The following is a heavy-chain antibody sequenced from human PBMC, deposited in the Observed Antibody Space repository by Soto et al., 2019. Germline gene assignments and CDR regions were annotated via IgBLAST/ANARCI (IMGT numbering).Heavy chain of an antibody. CDR2: ISWASESI. V-gene: IGHV3-9*01. CDR3: VKDAGNTGAQHFDY. CDR1: GFKFGDYV. D-gene: IGHD1-26*01. Sequence: GGSLRLSCAASGFKFGDYVMHWVRRAPGKGLEWVSGISWASESIDYADSVRGRFTVSRDNAKNSLYLQMDSLRAADTAFYYCVKDAGNTGAQHFDYWGQGTPVPSPQ. J-gene: IGHJ4*02.